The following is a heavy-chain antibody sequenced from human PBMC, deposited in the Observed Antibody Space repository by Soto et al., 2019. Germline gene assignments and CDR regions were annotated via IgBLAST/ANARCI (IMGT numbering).Heavy chain of an antibody. CDR3: ARDLRAVTIFGVVIIENWFDP. CDR1: GFAFDDYV. Sequence: SLRLSCAASGFAFDDYVMHWVRQPPGRGLEWVSGITWNGGTIRYVDSVKGRFTISRDNAENSLYLQMNSLRAEDTAVYYCARDLRAVTIFGVVIIENWFDPWGQGTLVTVSS. J-gene: IGHJ5*02. V-gene: IGHV3-9*01. D-gene: IGHD3-3*01. CDR2: ITWNGGTI.